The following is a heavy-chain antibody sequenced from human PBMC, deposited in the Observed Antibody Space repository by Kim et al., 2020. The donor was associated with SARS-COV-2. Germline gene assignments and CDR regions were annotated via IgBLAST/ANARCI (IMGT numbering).Heavy chain of an antibody. CDR2: T. V-gene: IGHV5-10-1*04. D-gene: IGHD5-18*01. J-gene: IGHJ4*02. CDR3: ASGPQIQLWHY. Sequence: TNYSPSFQGQVTISADKSISTAYLQWSSLKASDTAMYYCASGPQIQLWHYWGQGTLVTVSS.